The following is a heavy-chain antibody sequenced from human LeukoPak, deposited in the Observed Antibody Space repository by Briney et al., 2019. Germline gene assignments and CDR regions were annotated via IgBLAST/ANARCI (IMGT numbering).Heavy chain of an antibody. CDR2: VYYSGST. J-gene: IGHJ6*02. D-gene: IGHD6-19*01. CDR3: TREEPEYNSGWSMDV. Sequence: NPSETLSLTCVVSGDSINNNKWWSWVRQPPGKGLEWIGDVYYSGSTNYNPSLKSRVTMSVDKSKNQFFMKLNSVTAADTAVYYCTREEPEYNSGWSMDVWGQGTTVTVSS. CDR1: GDSINNNKW. V-gene: IGHV4-4*02.